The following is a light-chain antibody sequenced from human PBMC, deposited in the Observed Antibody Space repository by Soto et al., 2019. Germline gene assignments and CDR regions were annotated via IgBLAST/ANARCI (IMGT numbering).Light chain of an antibody. Sequence: IVMTQSPATLSVSPGERATLSCRASQSVSSNLAWYQQKPGQAPRLLIYGASTRATGIPARFSGSGSGTEFTLTISSLQSEDFAVYSCQQYNNWPPETFGQGTKVDIK. V-gene: IGKV3-15*01. CDR2: GAS. CDR3: QQYNNWPPET. CDR1: QSVSSN. J-gene: IGKJ2*01.